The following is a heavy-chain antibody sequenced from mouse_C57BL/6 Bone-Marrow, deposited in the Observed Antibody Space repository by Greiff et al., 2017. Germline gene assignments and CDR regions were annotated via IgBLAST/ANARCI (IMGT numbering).Heavy chain of an antibody. V-gene: IGHV1-61*01. CDR2: IYPSDSET. CDR1: GYTFTSYW. J-gene: IGHJ4*01. D-gene: IGHD2-2*01. Sequence: QVQLQQPGAELVRPGSSVKLSCKASGYTFTSYWMDWVKQRPGQGLEWIGNIYPSDSETHYNQKFKDKATLTVDKSSSTAYMQLSSLTSEDSAVYYCARSHYGYDENAMDYWGQGTSVTVSS. CDR3: ARSHYGYDENAMDY.